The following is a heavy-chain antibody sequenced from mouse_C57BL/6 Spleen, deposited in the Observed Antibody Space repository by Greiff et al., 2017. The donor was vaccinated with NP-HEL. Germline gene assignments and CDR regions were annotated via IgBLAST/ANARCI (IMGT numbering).Heavy chain of an antibody. Sequence: QVQLQQSVPELVKPGASVKLSCKASGYTFTSYDINWVKQRPGQGLEWIGWIYPRDGSTKYNEKFKGKATLTVDTSSSTAYMELHSLTSEDSAVYFCARGGGDYYGSSPLFAYWGQGTLVTVSA. CDR1: GYTFTSYD. CDR2: IYPRDGST. V-gene: IGHV1-85*01. CDR3: ARGGGDYYGSSPLFAY. J-gene: IGHJ3*01. D-gene: IGHD1-1*01.